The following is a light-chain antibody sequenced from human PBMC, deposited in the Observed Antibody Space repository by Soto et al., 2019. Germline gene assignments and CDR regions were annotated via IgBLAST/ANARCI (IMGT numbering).Light chain of an antibody. CDR3: QQRSNWPSIT. CDR1: QSVSSY. V-gene: IGKV3-11*01. J-gene: IGKJ5*01. CDR2: DAS. Sequence: EIVLTQSPATLSLSPGERATLSCRASQSVSSYLAWYQQKPGQAPRLLINDASSRATGIPARFSGSGSGTDFTLTINSLEPEDSAVYYCQQRSNWPSITFGQGTRLEIK.